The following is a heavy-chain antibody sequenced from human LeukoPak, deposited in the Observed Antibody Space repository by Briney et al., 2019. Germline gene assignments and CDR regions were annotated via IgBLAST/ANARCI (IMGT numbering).Heavy chain of an antibody. Sequence: PSETLSLTCTVSGGSISSYYWSWIRQPPGKGLEWIGYINYSGSTNYNPSLKSRVTISVDTSKNQFSLKLSSVTAADTAVYYCARHGYSSSWSNWFDPWGQGTLVTVSS. D-gene: IGHD6-13*01. CDR1: GGSISSYY. CDR3: ARHGYSSSWSNWFDP. V-gene: IGHV4-59*08. J-gene: IGHJ5*02. CDR2: INYSGST.